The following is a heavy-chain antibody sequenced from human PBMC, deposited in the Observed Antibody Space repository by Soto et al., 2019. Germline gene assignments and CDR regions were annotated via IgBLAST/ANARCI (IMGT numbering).Heavy chain of an antibody. J-gene: IGHJ4*02. V-gene: IGHV1-8*01. Sequence: ASVKVSCKASGYTFTSYDINWVRQATGQGLEWMGWMNPNSGNTGYAQKFQGRVTMTRNTSISTAYMELSSPRSEDTAVYYCARVGSFDYGDYYFDYWGQGTLVTVSS. CDR1: GYTFTSYD. D-gene: IGHD4-17*01. CDR3: ARVGSFDYGDYYFDY. CDR2: MNPNSGNT.